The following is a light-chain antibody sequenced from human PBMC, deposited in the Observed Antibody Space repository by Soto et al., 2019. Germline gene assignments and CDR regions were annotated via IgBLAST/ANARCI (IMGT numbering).Light chain of an antibody. J-gene: IGLJ1*01. Sequence: SALTQPRSVSGSPVQRVTISCTWISSNIGAGYAVHWFQQLPGIAPKLLIFGNNNRPSGVPDRFSGSKSGTSASLAITGLQAEDEGDYYCQSFDRGPSGVYVFGTGTKVTVL. V-gene: IGLV1-40*01. CDR1: SSNIGAGYA. CDR2: GNN. CDR3: QSFDRGPSGVYV.